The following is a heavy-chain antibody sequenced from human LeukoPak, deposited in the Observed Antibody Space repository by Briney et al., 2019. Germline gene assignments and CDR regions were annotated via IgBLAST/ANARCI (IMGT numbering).Heavy chain of an antibody. CDR2: ISSSGSTI. CDR3: ARDPYCSSTSCRDY. V-gene: IGHV3-11*01. J-gene: IGHJ4*02. Sequence: GGSLRLSCAASGFTFSDYYMSWIRQAPGKGLEWVSYISSSGSTIYYADSVKGRFTISRDNAKNSLYLQMNSLRAEDTAVYYCARDPYCSSTSCRDYWGQGTLVTVSS. D-gene: IGHD2-2*01. CDR1: GFTFSDYY.